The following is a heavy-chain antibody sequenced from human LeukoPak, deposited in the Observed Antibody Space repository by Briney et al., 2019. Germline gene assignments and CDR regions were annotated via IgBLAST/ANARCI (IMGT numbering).Heavy chain of an antibody. Sequence: SETLSLTCAVSGGSISIGGYSWSWIRQPPGKGLEWIGYIYHSGSTYYNPSLKSRVTISVDRSKNQFSLKLSSVTAADTAVYYCARVVVGATSWFDPWGQGTLVTVSS. CDR2: IYHSGST. CDR3: ARVVVGATSWFDP. D-gene: IGHD1-26*01. V-gene: IGHV4-30-2*01. J-gene: IGHJ5*02. CDR1: GGSISIGGYS.